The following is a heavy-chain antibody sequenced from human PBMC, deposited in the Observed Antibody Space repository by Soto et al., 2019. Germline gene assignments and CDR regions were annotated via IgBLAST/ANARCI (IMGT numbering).Heavy chain of an antibody. Sequence: QVQLVESGGGLVKPGGSLRLSCAASGFTFSDYYMAWIRQAPGRGLEWISYISGSTTGIYYADSVKGRFTISRDNAKNSLYLQMTSLRAEDTAVYYCARVGAVGIYYFDSWGQGTLVTVSS. CDR2: ISGSTTGI. CDR1: GFTFSDYY. J-gene: IGHJ4*02. V-gene: IGHV3-11*01. CDR3: ARVGAVGIYYFDS. D-gene: IGHD6-13*01.